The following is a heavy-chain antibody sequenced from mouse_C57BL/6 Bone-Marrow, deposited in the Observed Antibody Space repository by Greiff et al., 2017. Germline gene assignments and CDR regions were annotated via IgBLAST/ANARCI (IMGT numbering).Heavy chain of an antibody. CDR2: ISYDGSN. V-gene: IGHV3-6*01. CDR3: ARRYGNYGYFDV. J-gene: IGHJ1*03. Sequence: DVKLQESGPGLVKPSQSLSLTCSVTGYSITSGYYWNWIRQFPGNKLEWMGYISYDGSNNYNPSLKNRISITRDTSKNQFFLKLNSVTTEDTATYYCARRYGNYGYFDVWGTGTTVTVSS. D-gene: IGHD2-10*02. CDR1: GYSITSGYY.